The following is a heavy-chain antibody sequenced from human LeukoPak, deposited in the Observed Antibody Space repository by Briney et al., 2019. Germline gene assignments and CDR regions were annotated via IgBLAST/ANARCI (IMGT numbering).Heavy chain of an antibody. J-gene: IGHJ4*02. V-gene: IGHV3-7*01. CDR2: IKQDGSEK. CDR3: ARQAETGSYFDY. D-gene: IGHD3-9*01. Sequence: GGSLRLSCAASGFTFSSYWMSWVRQAPGKGLEWVANIKQDGSEKYYVDSVKGRFTISRDNAKNSLYLEMNSLRDEDTAVYYCARQAETGSYFDYWGQGTLVTVSS. CDR1: GFTFSSYW.